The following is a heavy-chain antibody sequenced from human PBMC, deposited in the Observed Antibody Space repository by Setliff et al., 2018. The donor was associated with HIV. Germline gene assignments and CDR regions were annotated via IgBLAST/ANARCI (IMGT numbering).Heavy chain of an antibody. CDR2: ISAYTGNT. V-gene: IGHV1-18*01. Sequence: ASVKVSCKASGYTFNNYGINWVRQAPGQGLEWMGRISAYTGNTNYAQKFQGRVTVTTDTSTTTAYMELRGLTSDDTAVYYCAREGSYSGYAFDYWGQGTLVTVSS. CDR3: AREGSYSGYAFDY. D-gene: IGHD3-22*01. J-gene: IGHJ4*02. CDR1: GYTFNNYG.